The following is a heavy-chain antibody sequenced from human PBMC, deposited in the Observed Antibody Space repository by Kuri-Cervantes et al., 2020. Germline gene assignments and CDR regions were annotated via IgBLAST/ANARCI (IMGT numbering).Heavy chain of an antibody. Sequence: LSCAVYGGSFSGYYWSWIRQPPGNELEWIGEINHCGSTNYNPSLKSRVTISVDTSKNQFSLKLSSVTAADTAVYYCARDLGPSYGMDVWGQGTTVTVSS. CDR1: GGSFSGYY. CDR2: INHCGST. J-gene: IGHJ6*02. V-gene: IGHV4-34*01. CDR3: ARDLGPSYGMDV.